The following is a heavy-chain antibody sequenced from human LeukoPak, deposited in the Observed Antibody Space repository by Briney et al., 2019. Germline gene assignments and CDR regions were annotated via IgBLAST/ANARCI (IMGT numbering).Heavy chain of an antibody. Sequence: GGSLRLSCAASGFTFSSYGMHWVRQAPGKGLEWVAVIWYDGSNKYYADSVKGRFTISRDNSKNTLYLQMNSLRAEDTAVYYCARESSRGSYGDYRFDYWGQGTLVTVSS. J-gene: IGHJ4*02. CDR2: IWYDGSNK. CDR3: ARESSRGSYGDYRFDY. D-gene: IGHD4-17*01. V-gene: IGHV3-33*01. CDR1: GFTFSSYG.